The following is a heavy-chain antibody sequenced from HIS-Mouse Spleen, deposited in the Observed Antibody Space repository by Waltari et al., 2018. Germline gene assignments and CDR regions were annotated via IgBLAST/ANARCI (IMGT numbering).Heavy chain of an antibody. Sequence: QVQLQESGPGLVKPSETLSLTCTVSGGSISSYYWSWIRQPPGKGLEGIGYIDYSGSTNYNPSLKSRVTISVDTSKNQFSLKLSSVTAADTAVYYCATRRRDGYNWGWAFDIWGQGTMVTVSS. CDR1: GGSISSYY. V-gene: IGHV4-59*01. CDR2: IDYSGST. D-gene: IGHD5-12*01. CDR3: ATRRRDGYNWGWAFDI. J-gene: IGHJ3*02.